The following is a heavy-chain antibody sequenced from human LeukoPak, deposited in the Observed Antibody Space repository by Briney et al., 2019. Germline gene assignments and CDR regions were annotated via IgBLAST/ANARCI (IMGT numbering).Heavy chain of an antibody. D-gene: IGHD6-13*01. CDR1: GFTFDNYG. V-gene: IGHV3-20*04. Sequence: PGGSLRLSCAASGFTFDNYGMSWVRQAPGKGLEWVSGINWNGGSTGYADSVKGRFTISRDNAKNSLYLQMNSPRAEDTALYYCARVGQLTPYYYYYMDVWGKGTTVTVSS. CDR2: INWNGGST. J-gene: IGHJ6*03. CDR3: ARVGQLTPYYYYYMDV.